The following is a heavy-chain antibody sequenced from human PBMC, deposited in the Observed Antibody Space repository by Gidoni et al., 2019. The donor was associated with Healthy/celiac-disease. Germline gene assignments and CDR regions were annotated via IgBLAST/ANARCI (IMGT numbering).Heavy chain of an antibody. CDR3: AKEEAVELGYCSGGSCYNDY. CDR1: GLPFSSYA. J-gene: IGHJ4*02. Sequence: EVQLLESGGGLVPPGGSLRLSCAASGLPFSSYAMSWVRQAPGKGLEWVSAISGSGGSTYYSDSVKGRFTISRDNSKNTLYLQMNSLIAEDTAVYYCAKEEAVELGYCSGGSCYNDYWGQGTLVTVSS. D-gene: IGHD2-15*01. V-gene: IGHV3-23*01. CDR2: ISGSGGST.